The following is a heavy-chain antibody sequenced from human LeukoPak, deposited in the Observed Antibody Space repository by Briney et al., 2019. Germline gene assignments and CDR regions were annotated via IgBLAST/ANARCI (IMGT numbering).Heavy chain of an antibody. CDR1: GFTVSSSY. V-gene: IGHV3-53*01. J-gene: IGHJ4*02. Sequence: PGGSLRLSCAASGFTVSSSYMSWVRQAPGKGLEWVSVIYSGGSTYYADSVKGRFTISRHNSKNTLYLQMNSLRAEDTAVYYCAKAPPYRFCSSTSCPDYFDYWGQGTLVTVSS. D-gene: IGHD2-2*01. CDR2: IYSGGST. CDR3: AKAPPYRFCSSTSCPDYFDY.